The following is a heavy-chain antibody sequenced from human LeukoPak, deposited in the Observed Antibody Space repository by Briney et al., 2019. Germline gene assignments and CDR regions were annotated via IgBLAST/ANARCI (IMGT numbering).Heavy chain of an antibody. CDR3: ARGPYSSGWYWVDY. CDR1: GFTFSGYE. CDR2: ISSSGSTI. J-gene: IGHJ4*02. Sequence: GGSLRLSCAASGFTFSGYEMNWVRRAPGKGLEWVSYISSSGSTIYYADSVKGRFTISRDNAKNSLYLQMNSLRAEDTAVYYCARGPYSSGWYWVDYWGQGSLVTVSS. D-gene: IGHD6-19*01. V-gene: IGHV3-48*03.